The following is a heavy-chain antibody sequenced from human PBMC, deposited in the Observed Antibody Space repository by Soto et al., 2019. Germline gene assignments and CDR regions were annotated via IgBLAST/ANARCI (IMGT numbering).Heavy chain of an antibody. J-gene: IGHJ4*02. CDR2: IYYSVST. Sequence: SETLSLTCTVSGGSISSYYWSWIRQPPGKGLEWIGYIYYSVSTNYNPSLKSRVTISVDTSKNQFSLKLSSVTAADTAVYYCARVGVLEQQLAHYFDYWGQGTLVTVSS. D-gene: IGHD6-13*01. CDR1: GGSISSYY. CDR3: ARVGVLEQQLAHYFDY. V-gene: IGHV4-59*12.